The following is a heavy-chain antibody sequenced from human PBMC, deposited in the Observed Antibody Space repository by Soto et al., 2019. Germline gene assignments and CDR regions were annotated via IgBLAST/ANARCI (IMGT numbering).Heavy chain of an antibody. V-gene: IGHV4-59*08. J-gene: IGHJ6*02. CDR1: SGSISSITNHY. CDR3: ATQGFGALHGLVDV. D-gene: IGHD3-10*01. CDR2: ISKSGYT. Sequence: SETLSLTCTDSSGSISSITNHYCSWIRQPPGKGLEWVGYISKSGYTSYNPSLKSRVTLSVDTSKNQFSLKLTSVTAADTALYYCATQGFGALHGLVDVWGQGTTVTVSS.